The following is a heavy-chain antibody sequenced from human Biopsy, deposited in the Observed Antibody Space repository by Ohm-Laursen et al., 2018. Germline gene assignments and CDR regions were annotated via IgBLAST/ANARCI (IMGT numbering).Heavy chain of an antibody. V-gene: IGHV4-31*03. CDR1: GVSINGGCYY. CDR3: ARLGSGDYYPTFFDF. CDR2: IFYSANT. Sequence: TLSLTCTVSGVSINGGCYYWNWIRHHPGKGLEWIGNIFYSANTYYNPSLKSRVTISVDTSKNQFSLKLSSVTAADTAVYYCARLGSGDYYPTFFDFWGQGALATVSS. D-gene: IGHD5-12*01. J-gene: IGHJ4*02.